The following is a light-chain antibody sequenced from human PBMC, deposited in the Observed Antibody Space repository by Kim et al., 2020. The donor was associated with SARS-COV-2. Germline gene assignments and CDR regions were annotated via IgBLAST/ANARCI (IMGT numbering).Light chain of an antibody. CDR2: ELT. CDR3: SSYAGSNNLV. J-gene: IGLJ3*02. Sequence: HSVTISCTGTSSDVGGYNYVSWYQQHPGKAPILMVYELTKRPSGVPDRFSGSNSGNTASLTVSGLQAEDEADYYCSSYAGSNNLVFGGGTQLTVL. CDR1: SSDVGGYNY. V-gene: IGLV2-8*01.